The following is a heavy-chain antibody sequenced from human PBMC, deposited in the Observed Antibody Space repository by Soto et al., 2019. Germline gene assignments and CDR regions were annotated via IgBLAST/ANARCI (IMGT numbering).Heavy chain of an antibody. Sequence: ASVKVSCKASGYTFTSYGISWVRQAPGQGLEWMGWISAYNGNTNYAQKLQGRVTMTTDTSTSTAYMELRSLRSDDPAVYYCARDSGGLVVPAAIAPFGMRHWGQGTLVTVSS. CDR3: ARDSGGLVVPAAIAPFGMRH. D-gene: IGHD2-2*01. V-gene: IGHV1-18*01. CDR2: ISAYNGNT. J-gene: IGHJ4*02. CDR1: GYTFTSYG.